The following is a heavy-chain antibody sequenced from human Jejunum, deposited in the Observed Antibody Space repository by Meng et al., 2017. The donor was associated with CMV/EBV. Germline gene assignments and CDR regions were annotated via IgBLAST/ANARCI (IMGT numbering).Heavy chain of an antibody. V-gene: IGHV1-18*01. Sequence: QVQLLQSGTEVKKPGXSVKVSCKAYGYTFTDFGISWVRQAPGQGLEWMGWTSAYNTNKNYAQKIQDRVTMTTDTSTSTAYMELRNLKSDDTAVYYCTRGTGPGNYWGQGTLVTVSS. J-gene: IGHJ4*02. CDR1: GYTFTDFG. D-gene: IGHD1-1*01. CDR2: TSAYNTNK. CDR3: TRGTGPGNY.